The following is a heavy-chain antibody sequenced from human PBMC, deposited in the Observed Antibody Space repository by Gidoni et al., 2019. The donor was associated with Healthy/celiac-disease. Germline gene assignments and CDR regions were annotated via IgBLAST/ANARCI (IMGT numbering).Heavy chain of an antibody. V-gene: IGHV4-39*01. CDR2: IYYSGST. Sequence: QLQLQESGPGLVKPSETLSLTCTVSGGSISSSSYYWGWIRQPPGKGLEWIGSIYYSGSTYYNPSLKSRVTISVDTSKNQFSLKLSSVTAADTAVYYCARPRDPWPSQSNWFDPWGQGTLVTVSS. CDR1: GGSISSSSYY. CDR3: ARPRDPWPSQSNWFDP. D-gene: IGHD2-21*02. J-gene: IGHJ5*02.